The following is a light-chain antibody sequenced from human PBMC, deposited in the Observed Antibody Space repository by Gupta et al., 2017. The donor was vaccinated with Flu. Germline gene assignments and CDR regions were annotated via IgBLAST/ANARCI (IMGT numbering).Light chain of an antibody. Sequence: GDTATLSCKGSNSGNSSLAWNQQKPGQAPRLLIDGTFTRATGIPARFMGSGSGTEFTLTISSLKSEDFASYYCQQYNNWPLTFGGGTKVEIK. V-gene: IGKV3-15*01. J-gene: IGKJ4*01. CDR3: QQYNNWPLT. CDR2: GTF. CDR1: NSGNSS.